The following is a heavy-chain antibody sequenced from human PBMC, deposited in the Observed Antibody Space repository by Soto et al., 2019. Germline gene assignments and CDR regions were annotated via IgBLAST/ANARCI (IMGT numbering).Heavy chain of an antibody. CDR2: INWDDDE. D-gene: IGHD2-21*01. CDR3: ARIHYRGVGPIVTFPHYSIDF. CDR1: GFSLDTSSMC. V-gene: IGHV2-70*01. Sequence: GSGAALGNPTQTLRLTCTLSGFSLDTSSMCLSWIRHAPGSALEGLALINWDDDEYYSGSLKTRLTISKDTSKNQVVLTMTNMDPVDTATYYCARIHYRGVGPIVTFPHYSIDFWGQGSLVTVSS. J-gene: IGHJ4*01.